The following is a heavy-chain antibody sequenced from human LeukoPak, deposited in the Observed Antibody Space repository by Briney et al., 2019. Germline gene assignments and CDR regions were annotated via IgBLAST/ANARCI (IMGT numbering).Heavy chain of an antibody. Sequence: PSETLSLTCALYGGSFSGYYWSWIRQPPGKGLKWIGEINHSGSTNYNPSLKSRVTISVDTSKNQFSLKLSSVTAADTAVYYCARGGYVLRFLEWLSTHFDYWGQGTLVTVSS. CDR3: ARGGYVLRFLEWLSTHFDY. J-gene: IGHJ4*02. V-gene: IGHV4-34*01. CDR1: GGSFSGYY. D-gene: IGHD3-3*01. CDR2: INHSGST.